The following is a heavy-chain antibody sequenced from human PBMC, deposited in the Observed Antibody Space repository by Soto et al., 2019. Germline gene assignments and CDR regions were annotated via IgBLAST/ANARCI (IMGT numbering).Heavy chain of an antibody. CDR2: IYYSGST. Sequence: SETLSLTCTVSGGSISSSSYYWGWIRQPPGKGLEWIGSIYYSGSTYYNPSLKSRVTISVDTSKNQFSLKLSSVTAADTAVYYCARPLVKVRYMATSARTFDVWGQGTLVTVAS. CDR1: GGSISSSSYY. D-gene: IGHD5-12*01. J-gene: IGHJ4*02. CDR3: ARPLVKVRYMATSARTFDV. V-gene: IGHV4-39*01.